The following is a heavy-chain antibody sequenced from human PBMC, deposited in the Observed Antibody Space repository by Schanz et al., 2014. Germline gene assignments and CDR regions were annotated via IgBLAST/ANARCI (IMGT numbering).Heavy chain of an antibody. J-gene: IGHJ4*02. D-gene: IGHD3-22*01. CDR2: IWSDGTNE. V-gene: IGHV3-33*06. CDR1: GFIFRSFG. CDR3: AKDRSWDYDSSGYFDY. Sequence: QGQLVESGGGVVQPGKSLRLSCATSGFIFRSFGIHWVRQAPGKGLEWVAVIWSDGTNEYYADSVKGRFTISRDNSKNTLYLQMNSPRAEDTAVYYCAKDRSWDYDSSGYFDYWGQGTLVTVSS.